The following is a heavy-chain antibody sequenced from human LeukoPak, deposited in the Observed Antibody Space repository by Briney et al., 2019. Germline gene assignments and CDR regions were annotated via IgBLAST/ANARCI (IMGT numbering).Heavy chain of an antibody. Sequence: GRSLRLSCAASGFTFSSYAMHWVRQAPGKGLEWVAVISYDGSNKYYADSVKGRFTISRDNAKNSLYLQMNSLRAEDTAVYYCARDQNRGYDFWSGPYPYYFDYWGQGTLVTVSS. V-gene: IGHV3-30-3*01. J-gene: IGHJ4*02. CDR2: ISYDGSNK. CDR3: ARDQNRGYDFWSGPYPYYFDY. CDR1: GFTFSSYA. D-gene: IGHD3-3*01.